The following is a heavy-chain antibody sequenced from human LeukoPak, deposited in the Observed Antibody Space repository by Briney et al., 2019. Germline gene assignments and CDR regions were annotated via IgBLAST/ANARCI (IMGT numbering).Heavy chain of an antibody. CDR3: ARGYGFDY. Sequence: SQTLSLTCAISGDSASGNTTAWNWIRQSPSRGLEWLGRTCYRSKWYNDYAVSVKSRITINPDTSKNQFSLQLNSVTPEDTAVYYCARGYGFDYWGQGILVTVSS. CDR1: GDSASGNTTA. V-gene: IGHV6-1*01. D-gene: IGHD2-15*01. CDR2: TCYRSKWYN. J-gene: IGHJ4*02.